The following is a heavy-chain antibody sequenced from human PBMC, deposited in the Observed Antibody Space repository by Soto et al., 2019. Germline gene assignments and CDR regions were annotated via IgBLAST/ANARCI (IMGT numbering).Heavy chain of an antibody. CDR3: SRDMAKYSSSWDGAFDY. CDR1: GFTFSSYA. Sequence: GSLRLSCAASGFTFSSYAMSWVRQAPGKGLEWVSAISGSGGSTYYADSMKGRFTISRDNSKNSLYLQMNSLRDEDTDVYYCSRDMAKYSSSWDGAFDYWGQGTLVTVSS. CDR2: ISGSGGST. J-gene: IGHJ4*02. V-gene: IGHV3-23*01. D-gene: IGHD6-13*01.